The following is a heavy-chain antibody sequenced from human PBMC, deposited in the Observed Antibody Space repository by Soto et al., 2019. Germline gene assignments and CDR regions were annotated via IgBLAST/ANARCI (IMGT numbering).Heavy chain of an antibody. CDR1: GGSVSSNSYY. J-gene: IGHJ4*02. CDR3: ARQSGYSSGYRWDY. Sequence: QVQLQESGPGLVKPSQTLSLTCTVSGGSVSSNSYYWSWIRQHPGKGLEWIGYIYYSRSTYYNPSLKSRVTLSVDTSKNQFSLKLTSVTAADTAVYYCARQSGYSSGYRWDYWGQGTLVTVSS. CDR2: IYYSRST. D-gene: IGHD5-18*01. V-gene: IGHV4-31*03.